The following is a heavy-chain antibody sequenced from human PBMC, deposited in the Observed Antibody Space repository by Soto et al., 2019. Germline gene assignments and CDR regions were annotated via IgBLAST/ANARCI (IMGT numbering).Heavy chain of an antibody. D-gene: IGHD6-13*01. Sequence: ASVKVSCKVSGYTLTELSMHWLRQAPGKGLEWMGTFDPEIGETVYAQKFRGRVTISVDKSKNQFSLKLTSVTVADTAVYYCATRDSSRFYWGQGTLVTVSS. CDR1: GYTLTELS. CDR2: FDPEIGET. V-gene: IGHV1-24*01. CDR3: ATRDSSRFY. J-gene: IGHJ4*02.